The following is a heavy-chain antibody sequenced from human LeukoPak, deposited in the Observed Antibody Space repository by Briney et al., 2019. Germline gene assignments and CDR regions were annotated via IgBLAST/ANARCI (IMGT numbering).Heavy chain of an antibody. J-gene: IGHJ5*02. V-gene: IGHV3-30*02. Sequence: GGSLRLSCAASGFTFSSYGMHWVRQAPGKGLEWVAFIRYDGSNKYYADSVKGRFTISRDNSKNTLYLQMNSLRAEDTAVYYCAKDKVGALNWFDPWGQGTLVTVSS. CDR2: IRYDGSNK. CDR1: GFTFSSYG. D-gene: IGHD1-26*01. CDR3: AKDKVGALNWFDP.